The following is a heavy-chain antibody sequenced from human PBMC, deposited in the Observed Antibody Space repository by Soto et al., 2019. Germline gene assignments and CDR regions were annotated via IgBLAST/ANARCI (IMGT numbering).Heavy chain of an antibody. D-gene: IGHD4-4*01. Sequence: QVQLQESGPGLVKPSGSLSLTCAVSGASITSHSWWSWVRQPPGKGLEWIGEVYNTGSTNYNSSLESRVTISVDKSNNLFSLTLNSVTAADTAVYFCARIWPAGNFPPYYFDSWGRGTLVTVSS. CDR1: GASITSHSW. CDR2: VYNTGST. V-gene: IGHV4-4*02. J-gene: IGHJ4*02. CDR3: ARIWPAGNFPPYYFDS.